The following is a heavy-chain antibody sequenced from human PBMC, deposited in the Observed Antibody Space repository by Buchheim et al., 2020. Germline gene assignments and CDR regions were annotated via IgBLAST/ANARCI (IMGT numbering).Heavy chain of an antibody. CDR3: ESQGGVLPSYYFDY. V-gene: IGHV3-48*03. J-gene: IGHJ4*02. CDR1: GFTFSSYE. D-gene: IGHD2-8*02. Sequence: EVQLVESGGGLVQPGGSLRLSCAASGFTFSSYEMNWVRQAPGKGLEWVSYISSSGSTIYYADSVKGRFTISRNNAQTSLYLQMNSLRAEDTAVYYCESQGGVLPSYYFDYWGQGTL. CDR2: ISSSGSTI.